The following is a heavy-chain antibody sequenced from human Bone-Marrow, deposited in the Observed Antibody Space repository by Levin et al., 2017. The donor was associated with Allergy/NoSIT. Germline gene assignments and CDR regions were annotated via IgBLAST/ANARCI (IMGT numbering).Heavy chain of an antibody. CDR3: ANMGGSRNFDY. V-gene: IGHV3-30*18. CDR2: ISYDGSQK. Sequence: SLRLSCAASGFTFSNYGMHWVRQAPGKGLEWVALISYDGSQKYYADSVKGRFTVSRDNSKNTLYLQMNSLGPEDTAVYYCANMGGSRNFDYWGPGTLVTASS. D-gene: IGHD1-26*01. J-gene: IGHJ4*02. CDR1: GFTFSNYG.